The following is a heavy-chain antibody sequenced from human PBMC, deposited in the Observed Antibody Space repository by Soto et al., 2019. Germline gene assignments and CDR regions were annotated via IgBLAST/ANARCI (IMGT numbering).Heavy chain of an antibody. CDR2: IWHDGSDK. J-gene: IGHJ1*01. CDR3: VRDSSGSIEYSQR. V-gene: IGHV3-33*01. Sequence: QEQLVESGGGVVQPGKSLRLSCVASGIAFSRYGMHWVRQAPGKGLEWLALIWHDGSDKYYADSVKGRFTISRDNSQNTVFLEMNSLRVEDTSVYYCVRDSSGSIEYSQRWGQGTLVTVSS. D-gene: IGHD3-22*01. CDR1: GIAFSRYG.